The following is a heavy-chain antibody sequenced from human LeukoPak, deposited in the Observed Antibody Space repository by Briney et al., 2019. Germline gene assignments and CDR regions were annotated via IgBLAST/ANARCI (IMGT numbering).Heavy chain of an antibody. Sequence: GGTLRFSCAASGFTVSTYCMTRLRQAPGKGLEWVANIEPLASLTYCVDAVEGRFTISRENANNMLYLQMNSLRAENTALYYCGRFGDEAAVDGWGQGTLVIVS. D-gene: IGHD3-10*01. J-gene: IGHJ4*02. V-gene: IGHV3-7*01. CDR2: IEPLASLT. CDR3: GRFGDEAAVDG. CDR1: GFTVSTYC.